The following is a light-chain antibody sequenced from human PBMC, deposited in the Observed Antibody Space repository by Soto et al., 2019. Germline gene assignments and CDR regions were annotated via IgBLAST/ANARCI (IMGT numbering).Light chain of an antibody. CDR3: HYFGSSPET. J-gene: IGKJ1*01. V-gene: IGKV3-20*01. CDR2: AAT. CDR1: QSVADSY. Sequence: EVVLTQSPGTLSLSPGERATLSCRASQSVADSYLAWYQQKPGRAPSLLFYAATRRATGIPDRFSGSGSGTDFTLTISTLEPDDFAVYYCHYFGSSPETFGQGTKV.